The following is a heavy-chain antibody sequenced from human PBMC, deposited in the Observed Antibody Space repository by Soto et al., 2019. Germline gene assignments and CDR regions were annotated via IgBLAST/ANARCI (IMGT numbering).Heavy chain of an antibody. CDR3: ARLRFLDEIDY. D-gene: IGHD3-3*01. V-gene: IGHV4-39*07. CDR2: IYYSGST. CDR1: GVSISSSSYY. J-gene: IGHJ4*02. Sequence: SETLSLTCTVSGVSISSSSYYWGWIRQPPGKGLEWIGSIYYSGSTYYNPSLKSRVTISVDTSKNQFSLKLSSVTAADTAVYYCARLRFLDEIDYWGQGTLVTVSS.